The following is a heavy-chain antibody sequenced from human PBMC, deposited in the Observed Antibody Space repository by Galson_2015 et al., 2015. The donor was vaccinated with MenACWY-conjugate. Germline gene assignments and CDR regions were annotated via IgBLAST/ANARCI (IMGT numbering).Heavy chain of an antibody. CDR2: IYQSGSA. V-gene: IGHV4-38-2*02. CDR1: GYSISSGFY. Sequence: SEPLSLTCTVSGYSISSGFYWGWIRQPPGKGLEWIGSIYQSGSAYYNPSLKSRVTISVDTSKNQFSLKLSSVTAADTAVYYCARDLMNSLYYYDSSGSSLTDYWGLRIVVTVSS. CDR3: ARDLMNSLYYYDSSGSSLTDY. J-gene: IGHJ4*02. D-gene: IGHD3-22*01.